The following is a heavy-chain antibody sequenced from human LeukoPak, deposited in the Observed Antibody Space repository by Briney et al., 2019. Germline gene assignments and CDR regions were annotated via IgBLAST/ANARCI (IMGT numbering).Heavy chain of an antibody. V-gene: IGHV1-8*03. Sequence: ASVKVSCKASGYTFTSYDINWVRQATGQGLEWMGWMNPNSGNTGYAQKFQGRVTITRNTSISTAYMELSSLRSEDTAVYYCARNAFPRGMTTHVDYWGQGTLVTVSS. D-gene: IGHD4-17*01. CDR3: ARNAFPRGMTTHVDY. CDR1: GYTFTSYD. CDR2: MNPNSGNT. J-gene: IGHJ4*02.